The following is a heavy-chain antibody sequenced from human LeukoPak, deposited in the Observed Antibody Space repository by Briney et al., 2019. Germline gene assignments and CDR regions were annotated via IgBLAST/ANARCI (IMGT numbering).Heavy chain of an antibody. CDR3: AREEEWYASGTYYKGFDS. V-gene: IGHV3-7*01. D-gene: IGHD3-10*01. CDR1: GFTFSDYW. Sequence: GGSLRLSCAASGFTFSDYWMSWVRQAPGRGLEWVANIKQDGSEKHYVDSVKGRFTISRDNAKNSLYLQMNSLRADDTAVYYCAREEEWYASGTYYKGFDSWGQGTLVTVSS. CDR2: IKQDGSEK. J-gene: IGHJ4*02.